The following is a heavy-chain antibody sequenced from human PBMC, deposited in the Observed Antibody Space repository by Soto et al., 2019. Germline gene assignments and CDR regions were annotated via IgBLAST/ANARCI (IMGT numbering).Heavy chain of an antibody. CDR3: ARVGSSGWSPDY. CDR1: GGSISGYY. CDR2: IFYSGVT. D-gene: IGHD6-19*01. V-gene: IGHV4-59*01. J-gene: IGHJ4*02. Sequence: SETLSLTCTVSGGSISGYYWTWIRQPPGKGLERIGYIFYSGVTNYNPSLKSRVTLSVDTSKNQFSLKLRSVTAADTAVYYCARVGSSGWSPDYWGRGTLVTVSS.